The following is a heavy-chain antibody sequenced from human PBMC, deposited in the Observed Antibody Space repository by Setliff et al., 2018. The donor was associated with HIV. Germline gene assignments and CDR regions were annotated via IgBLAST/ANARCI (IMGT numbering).Heavy chain of an antibody. CDR1: GGTFSSYG. CDR2: INSYNGNI. V-gene: IGHV1-18*01. CDR3: ARDSEWGSYIFWTFDI. Sequence: EASVKVSCKTSGGTFSSYGFSWVRQAPGQGLEWMGWINSYNGNINYAQKFQGRVTMTTDTSTSTAYMELRSLRTDDTAVYYCARDSEWGSYIFWTFDIWGQGTMVTVSS. J-gene: IGHJ3*02. D-gene: IGHD1-26*01.